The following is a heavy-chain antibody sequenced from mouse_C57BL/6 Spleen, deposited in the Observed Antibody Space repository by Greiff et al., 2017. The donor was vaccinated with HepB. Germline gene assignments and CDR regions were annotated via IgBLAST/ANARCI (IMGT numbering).Heavy chain of an antibody. J-gene: IGHJ3*01. CDR2: INPNNGGT. D-gene: IGHD4-1*01. Sequence: EVKLQQSGPELVKPGASVKISCKASGYTFTDYYMNWVKQSHGKSLEWIGDINPNNGGTSYNQKFKGKATLTVDKSSSTAYMELRSLTSEDSAVYYCEGNPANWDKGWCAYWGQGTLVTVSA. CDR1: GYTFTDYY. V-gene: IGHV1-26*01. CDR3: EGNPANWDKGWCAY.